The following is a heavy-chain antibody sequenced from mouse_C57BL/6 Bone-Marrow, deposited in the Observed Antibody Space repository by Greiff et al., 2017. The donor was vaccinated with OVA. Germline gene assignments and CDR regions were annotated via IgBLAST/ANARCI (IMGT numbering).Heavy chain of an antibody. D-gene: IGHD2-4*01. CDR1: GYTFTSYG. V-gene: IGHV1-81*01. CDR2: IYPRSGNT. Sequence: QVQLQQSGAELARPGASVKLSCKASGYTFTSYGISWVKQRTGQGLEWIGEIYPRSGNTYYNEKFKGKATLTADKSSSTAYMELRSLTSEGSAVYFCARLRYDYDYFDYWGQGTTLTVSS. CDR3: ARLRYDYDYFDY. J-gene: IGHJ2*01.